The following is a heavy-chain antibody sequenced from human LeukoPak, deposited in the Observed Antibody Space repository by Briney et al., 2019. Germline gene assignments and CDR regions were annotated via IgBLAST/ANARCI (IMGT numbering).Heavy chain of an antibody. CDR2: IYYSGST. J-gene: IGHJ4*02. V-gene: IGHV4-59*08. D-gene: IGHD5-18*01. CDR1: GGSISSYY. Sequence: SETLSLTCTVSGGSISSYYWSWIRQPPGKGLEWIGYIYYSGSTNYNPSLKSRVTISVDTSKNQFSLKLSSVTAADTAVYYCARPNVDTGTFDYWGQGTLVTVSS. CDR3: ARPNVDTGTFDY.